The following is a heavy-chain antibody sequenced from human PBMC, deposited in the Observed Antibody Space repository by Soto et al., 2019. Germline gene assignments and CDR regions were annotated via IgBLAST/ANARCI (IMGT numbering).Heavy chain of an antibody. J-gene: IGHJ6*02. CDR2: ISAYNGNT. Sequence: ASVKVSCKASGYTFTSYGISWVRQAPGQGLEWMGWISAYNGNTNYAQKLQGRVTMTTDTSTSTAYMELRSLRSDDTAVYYCARGRYDILTANYYYGMDVWGQGTTVTVSS. D-gene: IGHD3-9*01. CDR3: ARGRYDILTANYYYGMDV. CDR1: GYTFTSYG. V-gene: IGHV1-18*01.